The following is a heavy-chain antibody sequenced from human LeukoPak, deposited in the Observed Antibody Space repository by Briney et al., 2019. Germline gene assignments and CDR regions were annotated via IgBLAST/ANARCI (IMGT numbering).Heavy chain of an antibody. CDR3: ARDGGAALSLDI. Sequence: SVKVSCKASGDTFSRNTISWVRQAPGRGLEWMGRSIPILDMANYAQKFQGRVTITADKSTSTAYMELSSLRSEDTAVYYCARDGGAALSLDIWGQGTMVTVSS. CDR1: GDTFSRNT. V-gene: IGHV1-69*04. D-gene: IGHD3-16*01. J-gene: IGHJ3*02. CDR2: SIPILDMA.